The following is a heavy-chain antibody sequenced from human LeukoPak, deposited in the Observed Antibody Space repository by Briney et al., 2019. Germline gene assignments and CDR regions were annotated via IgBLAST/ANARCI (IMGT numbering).Heavy chain of an antibody. CDR1: GYTFTGYY. V-gene: IGHV1-2*02. Sequence: ASVKVSCKASGYTFTGYYMHWVRQAPGQGLEWMGWINPNSGGTNYAQKFQGRVTMTRDTSISTAYMELSRLRSDDTAVYYCARRAVRLLRHPDYWGQGTLVTVSS. CDR2: INPNSGGT. J-gene: IGHJ4*02. CDR3: ARRAVRLLRHPDY. D-gene: IGHD4-17*01.